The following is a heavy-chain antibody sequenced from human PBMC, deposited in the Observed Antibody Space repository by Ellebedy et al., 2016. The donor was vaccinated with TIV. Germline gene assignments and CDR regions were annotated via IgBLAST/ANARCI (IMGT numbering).Heavy chain of an antibody. CDR1: GYTLTELS. Sequence: ASVKVSCXVSGYTLTELSMHWVRQAPGKGLEWMGGFDPEDGETIYAQKFQGRVTMTRDTSISTAYMELSRLRSDDTAVYYCARDPPRYDFWSGSFQHWGQGTLVTVSS. CDR2: FDPEDGET. J-gene: IGHJ1*01. D-gene: IGHD3-3*01. V-gene: IGHV1-24*01. CDR3: ARDPPRYDFWSGSFQH.